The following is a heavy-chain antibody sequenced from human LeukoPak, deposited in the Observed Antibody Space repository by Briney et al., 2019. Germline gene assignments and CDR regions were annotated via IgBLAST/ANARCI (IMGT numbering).Heavy chain of an antibody. CDR3: AAPRRDCSGGSCDYYYGMDV. CDR1: GGTFSSYA. CDR2: IIPILGIA. V-gene: IGHV1-69*04. J-gene: IGHJ6*02. D-gene: IGHD2-15*01. Sequence: GSSVKVSCKASGGTFSSYAISWVRQAPGQGLEWMGRIIPILGIANYAQKFQGRVTITADKSPSTAYMELSSLRSEDTAVYYCAAPRRDCSGGSCDYYYGMDVWGQGTTVTVSS.